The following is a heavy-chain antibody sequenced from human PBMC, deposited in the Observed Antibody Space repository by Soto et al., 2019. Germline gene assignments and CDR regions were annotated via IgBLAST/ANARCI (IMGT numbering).Heavy chain of an antibody. Sequence: QITLKESGPTLVKPTQTLTLTCTFSGFSLSTSGVGVGWIRQPPGKALEWLALIYWDDDKRYSPSLKNRLTNTKDTSKSQVVLTMTNMDPVDTATYYCVRRRATTMALDYWGQGTLVTVSS. CDR3: VRRRATTMALDY. D-gene: IGHD5-18*01. CDR1: GFSLSTSGVG. V-gene: IGHV2-5*02. J-gene: IGHJ4*02. CDR2: IYWDDDK.